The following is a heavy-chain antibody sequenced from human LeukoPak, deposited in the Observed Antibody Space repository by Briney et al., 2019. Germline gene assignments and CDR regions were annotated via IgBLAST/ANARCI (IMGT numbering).Heavy chain of an antibody. D-gene: IGHD2-15*01. CDR2: TRNKANSYTT. Sequence: PGGSLRLSCAASGFTFSDHYMDWVRQAPGKGLEWVGRTRNKANSYTTEYAASVKGRFTISRDDSKNSLYLQMNSLKTEDTAVYYCARPFPDCSGGSCYYYFDCWGQGTLVTVSS. CDR1: GFTFSDHY. V-gene: IGHV3-72*01. CDR3: ARPFPDCSGGSCYYYFDC. J-gene: IGHJ4*02.